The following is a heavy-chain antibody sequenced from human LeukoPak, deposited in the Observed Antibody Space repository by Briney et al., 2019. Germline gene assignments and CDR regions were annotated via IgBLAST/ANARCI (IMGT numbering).Heavy chain of an antibody. CDR1: GFTFSSYA. CDR2: ISYDGSSI. J-gene: IGHJ4*02. CDR3: ARDYSSGYYRTFDY. Sequence: PGGSLRLSCAASGFTFSSYAMHWVRQAPGKGLEWVAVISYDGSSIYYADSVKGRFTISRDNSKNTLYLQVNSLRAEDTAVYYCARDYSSGYYRTFDYWGQGTLVTVPS. D-gene: IGHD3-22*01. V-gene: IGHV3-30*04.